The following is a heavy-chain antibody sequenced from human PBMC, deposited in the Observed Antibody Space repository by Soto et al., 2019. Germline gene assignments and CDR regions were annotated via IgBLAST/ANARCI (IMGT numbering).Heavy chain of an antibody. J-gene: IGHJ6*03. CDR1: GFTFSSYG. V-gene: IGHV3-33*01. CDR3: ARGAGLSQYNYYINV. Sequence: QVQLVESGGGVVQPGRSLRLSCAASGFTFSSYGMHWVRQAPGKGLEWVAIISFDGSNRDYAVSVKGRFTISRHSSKNTLYLQVNSLRAEDTAVYYCARGAGLSQYNYYINVWGKGTTVTVSS. D-gene: IGHD6-19*01. CDR2: ISFDGSNR.